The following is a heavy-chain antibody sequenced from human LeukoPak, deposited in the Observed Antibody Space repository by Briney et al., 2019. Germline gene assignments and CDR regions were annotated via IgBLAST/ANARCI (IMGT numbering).Heavy chain of an antibody. V-gene: IGHV1-8*01. Sequence: ASAKVSCKASGYTFTSYDINWVRQATGQGLEWMGWMNTNSGNTGYAQKFQGRVTMTRDTSITTAYKELSSLRSEDTAVYYCASPSAHIYDSSGYYNAWGQGTLVTVSS. CDR1: GYTFTSYD. D-gene: IGHD3-22*01. J-gene: IGHJ5*02. CDR3: ASPSAHIYDSSGYYNA. CDR2: MNTNSGNT.